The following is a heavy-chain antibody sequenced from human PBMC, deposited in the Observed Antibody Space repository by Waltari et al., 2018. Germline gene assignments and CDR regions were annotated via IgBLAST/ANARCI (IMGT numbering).Heavy chain of an antibody. D-gene: IGHD2-21*02. CDR2: IIPILGIA. V-gene: IGHV1-69*04. CDR1: GGTFSSYA. CDR3: ASRRKGDYYSGIDY. J-gene: IGHJ4*02. Sequence: QVQLVQSGAEVNKPGSSVKVSCKASGGTFSSYAISWVGQAPGQGLEWMGGIIPILGIANYAQKFQGRVTITADESTSTAYMELSSLRSEDTAVYYCASRRKGDYYSGIDYWGQGTLVTVSS.